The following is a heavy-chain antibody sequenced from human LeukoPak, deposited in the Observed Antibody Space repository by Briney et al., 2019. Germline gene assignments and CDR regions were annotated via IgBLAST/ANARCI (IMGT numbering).Heavy chain of an antibody. CDR1: GYTFTSYG. CDR3: ARDSYYDSSGYSPFDY. J-gene: IGHJ4*02. V-gene: IGHV1-18*01. D-gene: IGHD3-22*01. Sequence: GASVKVSCKASGYTFTSYGISWVRQAPRQGLEWMGWISAYNGNTNYAQKLQGRVTMTTDTSTSTAYMELRSLRSDDTAVYYCARDSYYDSSGYSPFDYWGQETLVTVSS. CDR2: ISAYNGNT.